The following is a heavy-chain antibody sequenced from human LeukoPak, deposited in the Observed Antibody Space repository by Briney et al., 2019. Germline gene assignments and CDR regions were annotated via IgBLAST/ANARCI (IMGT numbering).Heavy chain of an antibody. J-gene: IGHJ6*03. D-gene: IGHD3-10*01. CDR2: INHSGST. Sequence: PSETLSLTCAVYGGSFSGYYWSWIRQPPGKGLEWIGEINHSGSTNYNPSLKSRVTISVDTSKNQFSLKLSSVTAADTAVYYCARGGTYYYGSGSYYGHYYMDVWGKGTTVTVSS. CDR3: ARGGTYYYGSGSYYGHYYMDV. CDR1: GGSFSGYY. V-gene: IGHV4-34*01.